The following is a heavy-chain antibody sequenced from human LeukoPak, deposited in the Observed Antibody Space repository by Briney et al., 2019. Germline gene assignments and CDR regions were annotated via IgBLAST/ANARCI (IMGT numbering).Heavy chain of an antibody. Sequence: GESLRLSCAAYGFTFSSYWMSWVRQAPGKGLEWVADIKQGGSEKYYVDSMKGRFTISRDNAKTSMYLQMHSLRAEDTAVYYCARDRTGDSGSYYGYWFDPWGQGTLVTVSS. CDR1: GFTFSSYW. V-gene: IGHV3-7*01. D-gene: IGHD1-26*01. J-gene: IGHJ5*02. CDR3: ARDRTGDSGSYYGYWFDP. CDR2: IKQGGSEK.